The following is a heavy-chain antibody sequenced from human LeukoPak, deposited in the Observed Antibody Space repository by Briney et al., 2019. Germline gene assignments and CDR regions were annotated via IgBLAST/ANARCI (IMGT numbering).Heavy chain of an antibody. CDR2: INTDGSST. CDR1: GFTFSSYW. CDR3: ATYGHDYYYYMDV. D-gene: IGHD4-17*01. J-gene: IGHJ6*03. V-gene: IGHV3-74*01. Sequence: GGSLRLSCAASGFTFSSYWMHWVRQAPGKGLVWVSRINTDGSSTSYADSVKGRFTISRDNAKNTLYLQMNSLRAEDTAVYYCATYGHDYYYYMDVWGKGTTVTVSS.